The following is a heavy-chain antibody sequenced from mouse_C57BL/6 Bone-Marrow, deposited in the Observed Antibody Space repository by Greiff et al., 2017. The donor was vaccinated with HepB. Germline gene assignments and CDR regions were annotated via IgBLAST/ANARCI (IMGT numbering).Heavy chain of an antibody. J-gene: IGHJ1*03. CDR1: GFTFSDYG. V-gene: IGHV5-17*01. CDR3: ARRFTTVVAHWYFDV. Sequence: EVKVVESGGGLVKPGGSLKLSCAASGFTFSDYGMHWVRQAPEKGLEWVAYISSGSSTIYYADTVKGRFTISRDNAKNTLFLQMTSLRSEDTAMYYCARRFTTVVAHWYFDVWGTGTTVTVSS. CDR2: ISSGSSTI. D-gene: IGHD1-1*01.